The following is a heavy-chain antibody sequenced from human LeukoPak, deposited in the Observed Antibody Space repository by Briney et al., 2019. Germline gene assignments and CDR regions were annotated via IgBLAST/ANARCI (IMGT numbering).Heavy chain of an antibody. D-gene: IGHD6-19*01. J-gene: IGHJ4*02. CDR3: ASVKVSEVQWLDRFDY. Sequence: PSETLSLTCTVSGGSISSSSYYWGWIRQPPGKGLEWIGSIYYSGSTYYNPSLKSRVTISVDTSKNQFSLKLSSVTAADTAVYCCASVKVSEVQWLDRFDYWGQGTLVTVSS. CDR2: IYYSGST. CDR1: GGSISSSSYY. V-gene: IGHV4-39*01.